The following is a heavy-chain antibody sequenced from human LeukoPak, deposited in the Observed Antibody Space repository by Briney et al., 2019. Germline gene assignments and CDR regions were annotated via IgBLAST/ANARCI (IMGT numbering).Heavy chain of an antibody. CDR2: TNSGGTST. CDR1: GFPFSDFS. D-gene: IGHD2-8*01. Sequence: LSGESLRLSCATSGFPFSDFSMSWVRQAPGKGLEWISTTNSGGTSTYYAESVKGRFTISRDNSKNTLYLQMSSLRVEDTAVYYCAKQSYARSLGEGGPGTLVSVSS. V-gene: IGHV3-23*01. J-gene: IGHJ4*02. CDR3: AKQSYARSLGE.